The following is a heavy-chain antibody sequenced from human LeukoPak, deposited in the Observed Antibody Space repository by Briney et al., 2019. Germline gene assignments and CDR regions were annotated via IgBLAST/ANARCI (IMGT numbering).Heavy chain of an antibody. CDR3: ARAYSYGGCDY. CDR1: GGTFSSYA. V-gene: IGHV1-69*04. Sequence: ASVKVSCKASGGTFSSYAISWVRQAPGQGLEWMGRIIPILGIANYAQKFQGRVTITADKSTSTAYMELRSLRSEDTAVYYCARAYSYGGCDYWGQGTLVTVSS. D-gene: IGHD5-18*01. CDR2: IIPILGIA. J-gene: IGHJ4*02.